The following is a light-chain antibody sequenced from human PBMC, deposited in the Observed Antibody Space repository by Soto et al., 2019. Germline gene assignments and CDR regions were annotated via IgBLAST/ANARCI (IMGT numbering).Light chain of an antibody. Sequence: QSVLTQPASVSGSPGQSITISCTGTSSDVGGYNYVSWYQQHPGKAPKLMIYDVSXRPSGVSNRFSGSKSGNTASLTISGLQAEDEADYYCSSYTSSILFGGGTKVTVL. J-gene: IGLJ2*01. V-gene: IGLV2-14*01. CDR2: DVS. CDR3: SSYTSSIL. CDR1: SSDVGGYNY.